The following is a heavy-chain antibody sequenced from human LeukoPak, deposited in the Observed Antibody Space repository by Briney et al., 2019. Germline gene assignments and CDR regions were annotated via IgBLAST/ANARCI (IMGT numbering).Heavy chain of an antibody. Sequence: PGGSLRLSCAASGFTFDDYGMNWVRQVPGKVLEWVSGITWNGVSTGYIDSVKGRFTISRDNAKNSLYLLMNSLTAEDTALYHCARGSSGTYGRYFDYWGQGILVTVSS. V-gene: IGHV3-20*01. CDR1: GFTFDDYG. CDR2: ITWNGVST. D-gene: IGHD1-26*01. CDR3: ARGSSGTYGRYFDY. J-gene: IGHJ4*02.